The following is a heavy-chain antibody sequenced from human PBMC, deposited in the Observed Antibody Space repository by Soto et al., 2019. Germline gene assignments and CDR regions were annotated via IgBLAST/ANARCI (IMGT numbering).Heavy chain of an antibody. V-gene: IGHV1-18*01. D-gene: IGHD2-2*01. J-gene: IGHJ6*02. Sequence: VASVKVSCKASGYTFTNYGITWVRQAPGQGLEWMGWITASNGNANYAREIQGRLTLTRDTSTNTASMELRSLRSDDTAVYYCARGASCSSTSCYDNFHYGLAVWGQGTTATVSS. CDR1: GYTFTNYG. CDR2: ITASNGNA. CDR3: ARGASCSSTSCYDNFHYGLAV.